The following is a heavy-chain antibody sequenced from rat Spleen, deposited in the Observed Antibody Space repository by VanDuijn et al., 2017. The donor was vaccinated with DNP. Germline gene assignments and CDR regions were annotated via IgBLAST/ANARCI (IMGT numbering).Heavy chain of an antibody. CDR2: ISYSGST. CDR1: GYSITSNY. V-gene: IGHV3-1*01. CDR3: ASRPPPTRGPFDY. D-gene: IGHD1-4*01. Sequence: EVQLQESGPGLVKPSQPLSLTCSVTGYSITSNYWAWIRKFPGNKMEWMGYISYSGSTAYNPSLRSRISITRDTSKNQFFLQLNSVTTEDTATYYCASRPPPTRGPFDYWGQGVTVTVSS. J-gene: IGHJ2*01.